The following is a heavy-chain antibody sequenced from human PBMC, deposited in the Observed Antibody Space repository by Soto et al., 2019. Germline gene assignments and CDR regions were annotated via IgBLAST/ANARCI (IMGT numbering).Heavy chain of an antibody. D-gene: IGHD2-2*03. CDR3: AKDMESVVVPAVNMDV. Sequence: GGSLRLSCAASGFTFSSYAMSWVRQAPGKGLEWVSAISGSGGSTYYADSVKGRFTISRDNSKNTLYLQMNSLRAEDTAVYYCAKDMESVVVPAVNMDVWGQGTTVTVSS. V-gene: IGHV3-23*01. CDR1: GFTFSSYA. CDR2: ISGSGGST. J-gene: IGHJ6*02.